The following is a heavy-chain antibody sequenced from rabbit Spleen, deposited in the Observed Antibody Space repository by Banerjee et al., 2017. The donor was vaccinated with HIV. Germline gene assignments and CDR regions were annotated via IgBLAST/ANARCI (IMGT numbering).Heavy chain of an antibody. V-gene: IGHV1S40*01. CDR2: IGTGGSGST. Sequence: QSLEESGGDLVKPGASLTLTCTASGFDLSNYYYMCWVRQAPGKGLEWIACIGTGGSGSTDYASWAKGRFTISKTSSTTVTLQVASLTAADTATYFCARDLIAVIGWNFNLWGPGTLVTVS. CDR1: GFDLSNYYY. J-gene: IGHJ4*01. CDR3: ARDLIAVIGWNFNL. D-gene: IGHD1-1*01.